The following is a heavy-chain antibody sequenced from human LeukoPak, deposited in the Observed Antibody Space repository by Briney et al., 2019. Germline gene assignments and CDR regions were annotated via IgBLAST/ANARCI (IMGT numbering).Heavy chain of an antibody. CDR1: GFTVVSNY. CDR3: ARGLLAAAGIDY. D-gene: IGHD6-13*01. CDR2: IYTGGST. V-gene: IGHV3-53*01. Sequence: PGGSLMLFCAASGFTVVSNYLSWVRQAPGGGLEWVSVIYTGGSTYYADSGKVRFTISRDNSKNSLYLQMNSLRAEDTAVYYCARGLLAAAGIDYWGQGALVTVSS. J-gene: IGHJ4*02.